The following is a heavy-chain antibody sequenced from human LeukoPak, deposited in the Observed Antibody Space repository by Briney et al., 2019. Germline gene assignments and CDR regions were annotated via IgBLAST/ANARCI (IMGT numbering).Heavy chain of an antibody. J-gene: IGHJ4*02. V-gene: IGHV3-7*01. CDR2: LKQDGSEE. CDR3: ARERVTTTSFDY. Sequence: SGGSLRLSCAASGFPFSYYWMNWVRQAPGKGLEWVANLKQDGSEENYVDSVKGRFTISRDNAKNSLYLQMNSLRVEDTAVYYCARERVTTTSFDYWGQGVLVTVSS. CDR1: GFPFSYYW. D-gene: IGHD2/OR15-2a*01.